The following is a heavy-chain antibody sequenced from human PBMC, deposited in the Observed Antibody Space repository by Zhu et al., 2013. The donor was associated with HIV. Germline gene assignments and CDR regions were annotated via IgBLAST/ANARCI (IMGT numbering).Heavy chain of an antibody. J-gene: IGHJ4*02. D-gene: IGHD2-15*01. Sequence: QVQLVQSGAEVKKPGASVKVSCKASGYTFTGYYMHWVRQAPGQGLEWMGWINPNSGGTNYAQKFQGRVTMTRDTSISTAYMELSRLRSDDTAVYYCARDQIGPCSGGSCYGDNYWGQGTLGHRLL. CDR3: ARDQIGPCSGGSCYGDNY. CDR1: GYTFTGYY. CDR2: INPNSGGT. V-gene: IGHV1-2*02.